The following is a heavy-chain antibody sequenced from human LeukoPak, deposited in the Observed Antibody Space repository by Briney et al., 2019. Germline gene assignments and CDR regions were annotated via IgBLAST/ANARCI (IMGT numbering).Heavy chain of an antibody. J-gene: IGHJ4*01. Sequence: ASVKVSCKASGYTFTDSYMHWVRQAPGQGLEWMGRINANSGGTNYAQQFQGRVTMTRDTAISTAYMELNRLRSDDTAVYYCAREKYYYDSRGENDCWGYGTLVTVSS. V-gene: IGHV1-2*06. CDR2: INANSGGT. CDR3: AREKYYYDSRGENDC. D-gene: IGHD3-22*01. CDR1: GYTFTDSY.